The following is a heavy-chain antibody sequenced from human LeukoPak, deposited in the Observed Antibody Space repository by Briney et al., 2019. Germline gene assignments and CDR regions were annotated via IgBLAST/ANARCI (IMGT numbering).Heavy chain of an antibody. Sequence: GGSLRLSCAASGFTFSSYGIHWVRQAPGKGLEWVAVISNDGSNKYYADSVKGRFTISRDNSKNTLFLQMNSLRAEDTAVYYCASARALYGYSGYDEPYFDYWGQGTLVTVSS. CDR3: ASARALYGYSGYDEPYFDY. CDR2: ISNDGSNK. CDR1: GFTFSSYG. J-gene: IGHJ4*02. D-gene: IGHD5-12*01. V-gene: IGHV3-30*03.